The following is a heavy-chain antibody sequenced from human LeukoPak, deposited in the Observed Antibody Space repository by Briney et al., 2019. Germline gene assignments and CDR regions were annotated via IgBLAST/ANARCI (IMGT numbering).Heavy chain of an antibody. V-gene: IGHV3-11*01. CDR3: AKDPRAAAVDRYFDY. D-gene: IGHD6-13*01. Sequence: GGSLRLSCAASGFTFSDYYMSWIRQAPGKGLEWVSYISSSGSTIYYADSVKGRFTISRDNAKNSLYLQMNSLGAEDTAVYYCAKDPRAAAVDRYFDYWGQGTLVTVSS. CDR2: ISSSGSTI. CDR1: GFTFSDYY. J-gene: IGHJ4*02.